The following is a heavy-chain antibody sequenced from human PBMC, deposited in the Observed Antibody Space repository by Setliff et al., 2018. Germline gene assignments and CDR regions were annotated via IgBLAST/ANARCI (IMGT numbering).Heavy chain of an antibody. CDR2: IYTSGST. D-gene: IGHD3-3*01. J-gene: IGHJ5*02. Sequence: SETLSLTCTVSGGSISSGSYYWSWIRQPAGKGLEWIGHIYTSGSTNYNPSLKSRVTISVATSKNQFSLKLSSVTAADTAVYYCARDQYNFWSGYFYESSWFDPWGQGTLVTVSS. CDR1: GGSISSGSYY. V-gene: IGHV4-61*09. CDR3: ARDQYNFWSGYFYESSWFDP.